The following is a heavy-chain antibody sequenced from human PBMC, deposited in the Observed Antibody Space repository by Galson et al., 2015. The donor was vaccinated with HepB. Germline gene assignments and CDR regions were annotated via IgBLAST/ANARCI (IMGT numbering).Heavy chain of an antibody. V-gene: IGHV4-39*01. CDR3: ARRRTVVVVAPIKRPAHFDH. J-gene: IGHJ4*02. CDR1: GGSIKSNSYY. CDR2: IHYSGST. Sequence: SETLSLTCTVSGGSIKSNSYYWGWIRQPPGKGLEWIGCIHYSGSTHYNPSLKSRVTISVDTSNNQFSLKLSSVTAADTAVYYCARRRTVVVVAPIKRPAHFDHWGQGTLVTVSS. D-gene: IGHD2-15*01.